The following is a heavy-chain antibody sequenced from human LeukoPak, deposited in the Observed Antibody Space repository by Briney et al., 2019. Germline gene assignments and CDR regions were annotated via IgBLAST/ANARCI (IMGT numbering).Heavy chain of an antibody. CDR1: GFTFRSYG. CDR2: ISGSGGST. CDR3: VKEGYNYGFFDS. V-gene: IGHV3-23*01. Sequence: GGSLRLSCAASGFTFRSYGMSWVRQAPGKGLEWVSAISGSGGSTDYADSVKGRFTISRDNSKNTLSLQMNSLRAEDTAVYFCVKEGYNYGFFDSWGQGTLVTVSS. D-gene: IGHD5-18*01. J-gene: IGHJ4*02.